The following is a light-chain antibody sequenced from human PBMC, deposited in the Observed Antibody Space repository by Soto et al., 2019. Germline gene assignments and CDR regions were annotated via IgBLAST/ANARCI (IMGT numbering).Light chain of an antibody. Sequence: QSVLTQPASVSGSPGQSITISCTGTSSDVGTYNYVSWYQHHPGKAPKLMIYEVSNRPSGVSNRFSGSKSGNTASLTISGLQAEDEAHYYCISYTGDSSPYVFGIGTQLTVL. CDR2: EVS. CDR3: ISYTGDSSPYV. V-gene: IGLV2-14*01. CDR1: SSDVGTYNY. J-gene: IGLJ1*01.